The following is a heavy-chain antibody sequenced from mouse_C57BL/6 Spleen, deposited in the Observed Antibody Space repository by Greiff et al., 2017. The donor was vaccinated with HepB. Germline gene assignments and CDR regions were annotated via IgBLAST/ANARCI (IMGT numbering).Heavy chain of an antibody. CDR1: GYTFTSYW. Sequence: QVQLHQPGAELVKPGASVKLSCKASGYTFTSYWMHWVKQRPGQGLEWIGMIHPNSGSTNYNEKVKSKATLTVDKSSSTAYMQLSSLTSEDSAVYYCAKTAQVSYYAMDYWGQGTSVTVSS. J-gene: IGHJ4*01. CDR2: IHPNSGST. V-gene: IGHV1-64*01. D-gene: IGHD3-2*02. CDR3: AKTAQVSYYAMDY.